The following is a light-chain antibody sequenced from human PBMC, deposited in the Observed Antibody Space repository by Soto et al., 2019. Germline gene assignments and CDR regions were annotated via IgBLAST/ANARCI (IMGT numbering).Light chain of an antibody. CDR2: EVS. Sequence: QSAPTQPPSASGSPGQSVTIPCTGTSSDVGDYNFVSWYQQFPGKAPKLMIYEVSNRPSGVSDRFSGSKSGNTASLIISGLRAEDEADYYCSSQTGSATVLFGGGTKVTVL. J-gene: IGLJ2*01. V-gene: IGLV2-8*01. CDR3: SSQTGSATVL. CDR1: SSDVGDYNF.